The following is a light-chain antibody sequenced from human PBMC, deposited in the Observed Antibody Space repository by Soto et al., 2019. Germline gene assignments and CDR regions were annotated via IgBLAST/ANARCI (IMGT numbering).Light chain of an antibody. CDR1: QHASQT. V-gene: IGKV3-15*01. CDR3: PQYTNWPLP. Sequence: EIVITKSPGTLSVSHGERVTLSCRASQHASQTLAWYQQKPGQSPRLLIYGASTRATGTPARFSGSGSGREFTLTISSLQSEDSAVYYCPQYTNWPLPFGQGTRLEIK. J-gene: IGKJ5*01. CDR2: GAS.